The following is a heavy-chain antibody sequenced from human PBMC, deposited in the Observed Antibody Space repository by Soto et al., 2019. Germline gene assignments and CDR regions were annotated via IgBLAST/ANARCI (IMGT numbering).Heavy chain of an antibody. J-gene: IGHJ4*02. CDR3: ARGWVGTGSHYFRF. D-gene: IGHD2-21*01. Sequence: PSETLSLTCAVYGESFSDYYWSWIRQPPGKGLEWIGEINRSRRTNHNLSLKSRVTISVDTSKNQFSLKLNSVTAADTAVYYCARGWVGTGSHYFRFWGQGTLVTVSS. CDR1: GESFSDYY. V-gene: IGHV4-34*01. CDR2: INRSRRT.